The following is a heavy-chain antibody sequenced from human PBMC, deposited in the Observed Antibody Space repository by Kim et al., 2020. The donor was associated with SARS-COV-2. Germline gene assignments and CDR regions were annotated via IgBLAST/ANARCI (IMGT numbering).Heavy chain of an antibody. CDR1: GGSFSGYY. CDR3: ARWAYYDFWSGYSSRYYF. CDR2: INHSGST. Sequence: SETLSLTCAVYGGSFSGYYWSWIRQPPGKGLEWIGEINHSGSTNYNPSLKSRVTISVDTSKNQFSLKLSSVTAADTAVYYCARWAYYDFWSGYSSRYYF. V-gene: IGHV4-34*01. J-gene: IGHJ4*01. D-gene: IGHD3-3*01.